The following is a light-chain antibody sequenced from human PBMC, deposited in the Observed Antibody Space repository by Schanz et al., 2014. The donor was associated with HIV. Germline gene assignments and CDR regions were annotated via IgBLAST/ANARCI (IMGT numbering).Light chain of an antibody. CDR1: QSLGGSQ. J-gene: IGKJ1*01. CDR3: QQYGSPPWT. Sequence: ETVLTQSPGSLSLSPGERATLSCRASQSLGGSQLAWYQHKPGQAPRLLIYGASNRATGIPDRFSGGGSGTDFTLTISRVEPEDYAVYYCQQYGSPPWTFGQGTKVEVK. V-gene: IGKV3-20*01. CDR2: GAS.